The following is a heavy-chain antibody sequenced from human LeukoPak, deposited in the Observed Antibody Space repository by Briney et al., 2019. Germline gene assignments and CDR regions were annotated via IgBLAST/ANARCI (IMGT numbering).Heavy chain of an antibody. Sequence: GGSLRLFCAASGFTFSSYAMHWVRQAPGKGLEWVAVISYDGSNKYYADSVKGRFTISRDNSKNTLYLHMNSLRAEDTAVYYCARDQHSSGYYYLDYWGQGTLVTVSS. J-gene: IGHJ4*02. V-gene: IGHV3-30-3*01. D-gene: IGHD3-22*01. CDR1: GFTFSSYA. CDR3: ARDQHSSGYYYLDY. CDR2: ISYDGSNK.